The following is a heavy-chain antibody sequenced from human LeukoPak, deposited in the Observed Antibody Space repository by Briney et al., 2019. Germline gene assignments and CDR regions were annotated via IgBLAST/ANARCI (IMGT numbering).Heavy chain of an antibody. Sequence: PSETLSLTCTVAGGSISSYYWSWIRQPPGKGLEWIGSIYYSGSTNYNPSLKSRVTISVDTSKNQFSLKLSSVTAADTAVYYCARDVAGFDYWGQGTLVTVSS. CDR3: ARDVAGFDY. CDR2: IYYSGST. J-gene: IGHJ4*02. CDR1: GGSISSYY. V-gene: IGHV4-59*01. D-gene: IGHD6-13*01.